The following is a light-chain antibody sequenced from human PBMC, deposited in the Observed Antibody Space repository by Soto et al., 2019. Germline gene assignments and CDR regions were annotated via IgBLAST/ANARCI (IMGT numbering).Light chain of an antibody. Sequence: QSVLTPPASVSGSPGQSITISCTGTSSDVGDYNYVSWYQQHPGKAPKLMIYDVSNRPSGVSNRFSGSKSGSTASLTISGLQAEDEADYYCSSYTSSTTRVFGTGTKLTAL. CDR3: SSYTSSTTRV. CDR1: SSDVGDYNY. J-gene: IGLJ1*01. V-gene: IGLV2-14*01. CDR2: DVS.